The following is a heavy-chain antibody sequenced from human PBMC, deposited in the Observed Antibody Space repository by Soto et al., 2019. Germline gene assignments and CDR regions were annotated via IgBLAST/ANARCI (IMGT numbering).Heavy chain of an antibody. D-gene: IGHD6-13*01. Sequence: QVQLVESGGGVVQPGRSLRLSCAASGFTFSSYGMHWVRQAPGKGLEWVAVISYDGSNKYYADSVKGRFTISRDNSKNTLDFQMNSLRAEDTAIYYCAKACRSSWTLPDDYWGQGTLVAVSS. V-gene: IGHV3-30*18. CDR1: GFTFSSYG. J-gene: IGHJ4*02. CDR3: AKACRSSWTLPDDY. CDR2: ISYDGSNK.